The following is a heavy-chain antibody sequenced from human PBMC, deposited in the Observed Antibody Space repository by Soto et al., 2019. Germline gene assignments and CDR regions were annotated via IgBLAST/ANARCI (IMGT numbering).Heavy chain of an antibody. J-gene: IGHJ4*02. CDR1: GGTFSSYA. CDR3: ARDTGGGGDWFYYFDY. CDR2: IIPIFGTA. V-gene: IGHV1-69*01. D-gene: IGHD2-21*02. Sequence: QVQLVQSGAEVKKPGSSVKVSCKASGGTFSSYAISWVRQAPGQGLEWMEGIIPIFGTANYAQKFQGRVTITADESTSTAYMELSSLRSEDTAVYYCARDTGGGGDWFYYFDYWGQGTLVTVSS.